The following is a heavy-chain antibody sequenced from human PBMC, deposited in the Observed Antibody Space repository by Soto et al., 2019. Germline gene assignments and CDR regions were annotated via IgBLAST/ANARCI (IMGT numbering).Heavy chain of an antibody. Sequence: QVQLQESGPGLVKPSETVSVTCTVSGGSISPYYWSWIRQPRGNGLEWIGYVYYSGNTNYNPSLESRVTISVDTSRNRFSLNLTSATAADTAVYYCARKGAAASYAHYYMDVWGRGTAVTVSS. J-gene: IGHJ6*03. CDR3: ARKGAAASYAHYYMDV. CDR1: GGSISPYY. V-gene: IGHV4-59*01. CDR2: VYYSGNT. D-gene: IGHD6-13*01.